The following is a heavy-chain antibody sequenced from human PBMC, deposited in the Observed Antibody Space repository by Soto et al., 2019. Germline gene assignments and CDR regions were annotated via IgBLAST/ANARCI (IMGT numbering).Heavy chain of an antibody. CDR3: ARHRIEVVWRGFDF. CDR1: TDSSSFTNSY. D-gene: IGHD3-10*01. Sequence: SETLSLTCTVSTDSSSFTNSYWGWIRQPPGKGLQWIGSSSYNGGTFYNPSLKGRVVIPFDTSKKQSSLQVTSVTAADTAVYFCARHRIEVVWRGFDFWGQGSPVTVSS. V-gene: IGHV4-39*01. J-gene: IGHJ4*02. CDR2: SSYNGGT.